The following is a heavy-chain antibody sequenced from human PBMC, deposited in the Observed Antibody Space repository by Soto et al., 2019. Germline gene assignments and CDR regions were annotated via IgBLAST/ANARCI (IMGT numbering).Heavy chain of an antibody. V-gene: IGHV5-10-1*01. J-gene: IGHJ5*01. CDR3: ARVHKNWFDS. CDR2: IDPSDSYT. Sequence: GGSLKISCKASGYNFTAFWIHWVRQMPGKGLEWLGKIDPSDSYTNYSPSFEGHVTISTDNSITTAYLQWSSLRASDTALYFCARVHKNWFDSWAQGTMVTVSS. CDR1: GYNFTAFW.